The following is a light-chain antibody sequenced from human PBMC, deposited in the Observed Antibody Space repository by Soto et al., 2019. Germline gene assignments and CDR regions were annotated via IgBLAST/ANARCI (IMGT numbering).Light chain of an antibody. V-gene: IGLV1-47*01. J-gene: IGLJ2*01. CDR1: SSNTGSNY. CDR3: AAWDDSLSGRV. Sequence: QSVLTQPPSASGTPGQRVTISCSGSSSNTGSNYVYWYQQLPRTAPKLLIDTNNQRPSGVPDRFSGSKSGTSASLAISGLRSEDEANYYCAAWDDSLSGRVFGGGTQLTVL. CDR2: TNN.